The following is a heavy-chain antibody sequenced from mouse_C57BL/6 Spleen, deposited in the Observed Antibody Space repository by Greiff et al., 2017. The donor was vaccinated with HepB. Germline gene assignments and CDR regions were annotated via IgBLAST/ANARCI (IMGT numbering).Heavy chain of an antibody. V-gene: IGHV1-72*01. CDR1: GYTFTSYW. D-gene: IGHD2-3*01. Sequence: VQLQQSGAELVKPGASVKLSCKASGYTFTSYWMHWVKQRPGRGLEWIGRIDPNSGGTKYNEKFKSKATLTVDKPSSTAYMQLSSLTSEGSAVYYCARGAYDGYYVYYFDYWGQGTTLTGSS. J-gene: IGHJ2*01. CDR2: IDPNSGGT. CDR3: ARGAYDGYYVYYFDY.